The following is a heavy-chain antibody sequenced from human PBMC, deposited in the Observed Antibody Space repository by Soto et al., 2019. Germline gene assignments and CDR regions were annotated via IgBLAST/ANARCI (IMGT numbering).Heavy chain of an antibody. CDR2: IDGRTGTI. J-gene: IGHJ4*02. CDR1: GFTFSTYS. V-gene: IGHV3-48*02. CDR3: ARDSDYAFDY. D-gene: IGHD2-2*01. Sequence: VQLVESGGGLVQPGGSLKLSCAASGFTFSTYSMNWVRQAPGKGLEWISYIDGRTGTIHYADSVKGRFTISGDKAQNSLYLQMSSLRDEDTAVYYCARDSDYAFDYWGQGTLVTVSS.